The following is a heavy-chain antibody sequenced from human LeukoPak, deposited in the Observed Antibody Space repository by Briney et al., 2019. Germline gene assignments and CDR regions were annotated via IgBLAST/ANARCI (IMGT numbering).Heavy chain of an antibody. CDR1: GFTFSSYA. J-gene: IGHJ4*02. CDR3: AKDSVGATAYYFDY. CDR2: ISSSGDT. D-gene: IGHD1-26*01. V-gene: IGHV3-23*01. Sequence: GGSLRLSCEASGFTFSSYAMSWVRQAPGKGLEWVSAISSSGDTYYAGSVKGRFTISRDNSKNTLYLQMNSLRAEDTAVYYCAKDSVGATAYYFDYWGQGTLVTVSS.